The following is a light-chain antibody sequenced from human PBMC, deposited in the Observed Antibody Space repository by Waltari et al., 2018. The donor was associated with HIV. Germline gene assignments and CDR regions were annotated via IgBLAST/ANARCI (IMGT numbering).Light chain of an antibody. CDR2: GAS. J-gene: IGKJ4*01. V-gene: IGKV3D-15*01. CDR1: QSVSRN. Sequence: EIVMMQSPATLSVSPGERATLSCRASQSVSRNLAWYQQKPGQAPRLLIYGASTRATGIPARFSGSGSGTEFTLTISSLQSEDFAVYYCQQYNKWPLTFGGGTKVEIK. CDR3: QQYNKWPLT.